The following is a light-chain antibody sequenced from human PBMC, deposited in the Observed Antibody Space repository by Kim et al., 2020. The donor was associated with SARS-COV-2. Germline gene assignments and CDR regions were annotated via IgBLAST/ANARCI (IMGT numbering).Light chain of an antibody. V-gene: IGKV3-20*01. Sequence: LSLSPGETATLSCSASQTVSSSYLAWYQQKPGQAPRLLIYGPSIRATGIPDRFSGSGSGTDFTLTISRLEPEDFAVYYCQLYGNSFGGGTKVDIK. CDR1: QTVSSSY. CDR2: GPS. CDR3: QLYGNS. J-gene: IGKJ4*01.